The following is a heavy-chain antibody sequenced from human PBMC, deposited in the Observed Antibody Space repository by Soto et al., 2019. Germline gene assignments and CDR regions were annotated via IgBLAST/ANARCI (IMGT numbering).Heavy chain of an antibody. D-gene: IGHD5-12*01. Sequence: SGPTLVNPTQTLTLTCTFSGFSLNTSGMCVSWIRQPPGKALEWLARIDWDDDKYYSTSLKTRLTLSKDTSKNQVVLTMTNMDPVDTAVYYCARHEIPVDIVATGFDYWGQGTLVTVSS. J-gene: IGHJ4*02. CDR3: ARHEIPVDIVATGFDY. CDR1: GFSLNTSGMC. V-gene: IGHV2-70*02. CDR2: IDWDDDK.